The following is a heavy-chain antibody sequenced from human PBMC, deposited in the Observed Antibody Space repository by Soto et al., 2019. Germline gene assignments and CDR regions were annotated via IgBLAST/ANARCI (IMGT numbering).Heavy chain of an antibody. CDR1: GFTFSSYA. D-gene: IGHD3-10*01. Sequence: GESLKISCAASGFTFSSYAMSWVRQAPGKGLEWVSAISGSGGSTYYADSVKGRFTISRDNSKNTLYLQMNILRAEDTAVYYCAKDSDGSGSYSLDYWGQGTLVTVSS. CDR2: ISGSGGST. J-gene: IGHJ4*02. V-gene: IGHV3-23*01. CDR3: AKDSDGSGSYSLDY.